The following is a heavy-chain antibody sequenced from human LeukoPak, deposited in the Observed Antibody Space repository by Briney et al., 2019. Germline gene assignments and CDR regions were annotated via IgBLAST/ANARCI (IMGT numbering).Heavy chain of an antibody. Sequence: SETLSLTCTVSGGSISSTSDYWGWIRQPPGKGLEWIGSIYSSGNPHYNASLKSRVTISVDTSENQFSLKLSSVTAADTAVYYCARQGITVAVNWFDPWGQGTLVTVSS. CDR2: IYSSGNP. V-gene: IGHV4-39*01. D-gene: IGHD6-19*01. CDR3: ARQGITVAVNWFDP. CDR1: GGSISSTSDY. J-gene: IGHJ5*02.